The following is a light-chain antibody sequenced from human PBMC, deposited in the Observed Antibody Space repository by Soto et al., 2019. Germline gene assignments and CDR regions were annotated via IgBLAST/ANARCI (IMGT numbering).Light chain of an antibody. CDR3: QQCNTWPLT. CDR2: DTA. Sequence: EIVLTQSPATLSLSPGERATLSCRASQSVSKYLAWYQQKPGQAPRLLIYDTAYRATGIPDSFSGGGSGTDFTLTISSLEPEDFAVYYCQQCNTWPLTFGQGTKVEIK. V-gene: IGKV3-11*01. CDR1: QSVSKY. J-gene: IGKJ1*01.